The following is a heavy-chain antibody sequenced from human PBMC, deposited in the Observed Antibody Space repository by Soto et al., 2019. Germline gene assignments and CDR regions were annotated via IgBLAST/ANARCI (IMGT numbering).Heavy chain of an antibody. CDR1: GFTFSSYA. J-gene: IGHJ4*02. CDR2: ISGFGDFT. D-gene: IGHD6-13*01. Sequence: GGSLRLSCAASGFTFSSYAMTWVRQAPGKGLEWVSTISGFGDFTWYADSVKGRFTISRDDSKNILYLQMNSLRGEDTAMYYCAKKWMPAIAGRGTFFDYWGQGTPVTVSS. V-gene: IGHV3-23*01. CDR3: AKKWMPAIAGRGTFFDY.